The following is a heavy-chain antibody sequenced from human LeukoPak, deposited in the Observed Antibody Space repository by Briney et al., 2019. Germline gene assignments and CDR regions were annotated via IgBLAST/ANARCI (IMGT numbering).Heavy chain of an antibody. CDR3: AAGYFDWLLLDH. D-gene: IGHD3-9*01. CDR1: GLTFSSYA. Sequence: GGSLRLSCAASGLTFSSYAMSWVRQAPGKGLEWVSAISGSGGSTYYADSVKGRFTISRDNSKNTLYPQMNSLRAEDTAVYYCAAGYFDWLLLDHWGQGTLVTVSS. J-gene: IGHJ4*02. CDR2: ISGSGGST. V-gene: IGHV3-23*01.